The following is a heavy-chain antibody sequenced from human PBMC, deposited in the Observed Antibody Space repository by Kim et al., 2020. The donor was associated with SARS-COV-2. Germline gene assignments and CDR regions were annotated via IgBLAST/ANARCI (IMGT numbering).Heavy chain of an antibody. J-gene: IGHJ4*01. CDR1: GFTFSTYT. CDR3: AKPDGPGSNPNY. D-gene: IGHD3-10*01. V-gene: IGHV3-23*01. CDR2: ISGSGYAI. Sequence: GGSLRLSCAASGFTFSTYTLSWVRQAPGKGLEWVSAISGSGYAILYADSVRGRFTISRDNSKNSLYLQMNSLRAEVTAIYYCAKPDGPGSNPNYWGQGTLVTVPP.